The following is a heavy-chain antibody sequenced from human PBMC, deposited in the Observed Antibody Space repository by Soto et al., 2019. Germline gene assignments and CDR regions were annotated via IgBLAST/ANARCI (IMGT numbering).Heavy chain of an antibody. CDR1: GGSISSYY. J-gene: IGHJ5*02. V-gene: IGHV4-59*01. CDR2: IYYSGST. Sequence: PSETLSLTCTVSGGSISSYYWSWIRQPPGKGLEWIGYIYYSGSTNYNPSLKSRVTISVDTSKNQFSLKLSSVTAADTAVYYCAKDRDFWSGYYHWFDPWGQGTLVTVSS. CDR3: AKDRDFWSGYYHWFDP. D-gene: IGHD3-3*01.